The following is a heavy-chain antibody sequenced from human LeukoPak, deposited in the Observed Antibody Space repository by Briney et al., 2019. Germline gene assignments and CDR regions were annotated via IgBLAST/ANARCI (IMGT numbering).Heavy chain of an antibody. CDR3: ATRQTERDFAY. J-gene: IGHJ4*02. D-gene: IGHD5-24*01. CDR1: GFTFSSYA. Sequence: GGSLRLSCAASGFTFSSYAMNWVRQAPGKGLKWVSAISGSGSSTYNADSVKGRFTISRDNSQNTLYLQMNSLRAEDTAVYYCATRQTERDFAYWGQGTLVTVSS. V-gene: IGHV3-23*01. CDR2: ISGSGSST.